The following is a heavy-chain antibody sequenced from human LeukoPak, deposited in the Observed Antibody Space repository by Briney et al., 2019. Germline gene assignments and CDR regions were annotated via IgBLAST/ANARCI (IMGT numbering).Heavy chain of an antibody. Sequence: PSETLTLTCTVSGGSNSSYYWSWIRQPAGKELEWIGRIYTSGSTNYNPSLKSRVTMSVDTSKNQFSLKLSSVTAADTAVYYCARDLLWFGEKHAFDIWGQGTMVTVSS. D-gene: IGHD3-10*01. CDR1: GGSNSSYY. J-gene: IGHJ3*02. CDR3: ARDLLWFGEKHAFDI. CDR2: IYTSGST. V-gene: IGHV4-4*07.